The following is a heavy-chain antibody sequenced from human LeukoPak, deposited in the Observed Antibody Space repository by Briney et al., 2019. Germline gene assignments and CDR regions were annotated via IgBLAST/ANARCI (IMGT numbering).Heavy chain of an antibody. Sequence: GGSLRLSCAASGFTFSTYSMNWVRQAPGKGLEWVSSITGRSSFIYYADSVKGRFTISRDNAKNSLHLQMNSLRAEDTAVYYCARNYDSSGYGYNWFDPWGQGTLVTVSS. CDR3: ARNYDSSGYGYNWFDP. CDR1: GFTFSTYS. J-gene: IGHJ5*02. V-gene: IGHV3-21*01. D-gene: IGHD3-22*01. CDR2: ITGRSSFI.